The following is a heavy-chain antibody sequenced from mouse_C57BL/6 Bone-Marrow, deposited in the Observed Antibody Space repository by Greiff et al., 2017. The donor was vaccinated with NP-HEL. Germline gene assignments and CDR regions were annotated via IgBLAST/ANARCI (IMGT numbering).Heavy chain of an antibody. D-gene: IGHD2-3*01. CDR1: GYTFTSYW. J-gene: IGHJ3*01. CDR3: ARGYDGYFWFAY. V-gene: IGHV1-64*01. Sequence: QVQLKQPGAELVKPGASVKLSCKASGYTFTSYWMHWVKQRPGQGLEWIGMIHPNSGSTNYNEKFKSKATLTVDKSSSTAYMQLSSLTSEDSAVYYCARGYDGYFWFAYWGQGTLVTVSA. CDR2: IHPNSGST.